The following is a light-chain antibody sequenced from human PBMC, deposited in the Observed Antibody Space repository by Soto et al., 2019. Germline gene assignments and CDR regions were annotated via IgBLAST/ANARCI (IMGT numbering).Light chain of an antibody. CDR3: AAWDDSLNGHV. CDR1: SSNSGTNS. V-gene: IGLV1-44*01. J-gene: IGLJ1*01. CDR2: TTN. Sequence: QSVLTQPHSASATPGRRVTISCSGRSSNSGTNSVHWLQELPATTPKLLISTTNERPSGVPERFSGSTSGTSASLAISGLQSEDEADYYCAAWDDSLNGHVFGTGTKVTVL.